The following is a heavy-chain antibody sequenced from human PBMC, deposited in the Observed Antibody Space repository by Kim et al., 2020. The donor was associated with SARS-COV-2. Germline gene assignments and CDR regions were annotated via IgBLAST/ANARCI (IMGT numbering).Heavy chain of an antibody. CDR1: GFTFSSYA. CDR3: AKDWDILTGYEIWFDY. CDR2: ISGSGGST. J-gene: IGHJ4*02. Sequence: GGSLRLSCAASGFTFSSYAMSWVRQAPGKGLEWVSAISGSGGSTYYADSVKGRFTISRDNSKNTLYLQMNSLRAEDTAVYYCAKDWDILTGYEIWFDYWGQGTLVTVSS. D-gene: IGHD3-9*01. V-gene: IGHV3-23*01.